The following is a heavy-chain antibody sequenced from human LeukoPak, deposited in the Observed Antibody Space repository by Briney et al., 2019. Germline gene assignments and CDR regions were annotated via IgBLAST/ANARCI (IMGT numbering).Heavy chain of an antibody. V-gene: IGHV4-4*07. J-gene: IGHJ4*02. Sequence: SETLSLTCTVSGGTISSYYWSWIRQPAGKGLEWIGRIYTSGSTNYNPSLKSRVTMSVDTSKNQFSLKLSSVTAADASVYCCAREGYCSSTSCSFDYWGQGTLVTVSS. CDR1: GGTISSYY. CDR2: IYTSGST. CDR3: AREGYCSSTSCSFDY. D-gene: IGHD2-2*01.